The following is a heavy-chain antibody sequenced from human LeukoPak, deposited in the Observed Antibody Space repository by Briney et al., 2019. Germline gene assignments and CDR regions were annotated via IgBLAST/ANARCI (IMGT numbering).Heavy chain of an antibody. D-gene: IGHD3-22*01. CDR2: ISSSSSTI. CDR1: GFTFSSYS. V-gene: IGHV3-48*01. Sequence: PGGSLRLSCAASGFTFSSYSMNWVRQAPGKGLEWVSYISSSSSTIYYADSVKGRFTISRDNAKNSLYLQMNSLRAEDTAVYYCARGTYYYDSSGYYSYFDYWGQGTLVTVSS. CDR3: ARGTYYYDSSGYYSYFDY. J-gene: IGHJ4*02.